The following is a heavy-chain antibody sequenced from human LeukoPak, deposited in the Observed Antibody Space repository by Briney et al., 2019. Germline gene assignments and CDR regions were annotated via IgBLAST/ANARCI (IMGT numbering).Heavy chain of an antibody. J-gene: IGHJ4*02. V-gene: IGHV1-69*13. CDR2: INPNSGGT. D-gene: IGHD5-18*01. CDR3: ARGRYSYGYRYFDY. Sequence: SVKVSCKASGGTFSSYAISWVRQAPGQGLEWMGWINPNSGGTNYAQKFQGRVTITADESTSTAYMELRSLRSDDTAVYYCARGRYSYGYRYFDYWGQGTLVTVSS. CDR1: GGTFSSYA.